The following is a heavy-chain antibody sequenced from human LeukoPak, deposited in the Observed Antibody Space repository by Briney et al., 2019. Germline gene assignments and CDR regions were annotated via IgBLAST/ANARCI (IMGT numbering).Heavy chain of an antibody. V-gene: IGHV3-23*01. J-gene: IGHJ4*02. CDR1: GFTFSSYA. D-gene: IGHD2-15*01. CDR2: ISGSGGST. Sequence: GGSLRLSCAASGFTFSSYAMSWVRQAPGKGLEWVSAISGSGGSTYYADSVKGRFTISRDNSKNTLYLQMNSLRAEDTAVYYCAKRGYCSGGSCYSEFDYWGQGTLVTVSS. CDR3: AKRGYCSGGSCYSEFDY.